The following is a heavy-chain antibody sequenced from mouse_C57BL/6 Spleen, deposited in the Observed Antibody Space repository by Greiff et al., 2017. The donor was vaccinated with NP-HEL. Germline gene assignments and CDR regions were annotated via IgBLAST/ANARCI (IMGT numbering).Heavy chain of an antibody. CDR2: FYPGSGSI. J-gene: IGHJ1*03. Sequence: LQESGAELVKPGASVKLSCKASGYTFTEYTIHWVKQRSGQGLEWIGWFYPGSGSIKYNEKFKDKATLTADKSSSTVYMELSRLTSEDSAVYVCARHEEGYGSYWYFDVWGTGTTVTVSS. V-gene: IGHV1-62-2*01. CDR3: ARHEEGYGSYWYFDV. D-gene: IGHD1-1*01. CDR1: GYTFTEYT.